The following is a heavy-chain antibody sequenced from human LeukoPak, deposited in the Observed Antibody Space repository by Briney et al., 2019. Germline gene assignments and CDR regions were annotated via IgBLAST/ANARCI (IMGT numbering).Heavy chain of an antibody. V-gene: IGHV3-74*01. Sequence: GGSLRLSCAASGFTFSSYWMHWVRQAPGKGLMWVSRINSDGSSTSYADSVKGRFTISRDNAKNTLYLQMNSLRAEDTAVYYCAWFGELSDWGQGTLVTVSS. J-gene: IGHJ4*02. CDR1: GFTFSSYW. D-gene: IGHD3-10*01. CDR3: AWFGELSD. CDR2: INSDGSST.